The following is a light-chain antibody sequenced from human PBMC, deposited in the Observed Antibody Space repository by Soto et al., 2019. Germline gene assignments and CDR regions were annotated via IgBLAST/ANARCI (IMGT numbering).Light chain of an antibody. CDR3: QVWDSSSHHLGV. Sequence: SYVLTQPPSVSVSPGNTARITCGGNNIGSQSVHWYQQKPGQAPVLVVFYDRVRPSGIPERFSGSNSGNTATLTISRVEAGDEADYYCQVWDSSSHHLGVFGGGTKLTLL. J-gene: IGLJ2*01. V-gene: IGLV3-21*04. CDR2: YDR. CDR1: NIGSQS.